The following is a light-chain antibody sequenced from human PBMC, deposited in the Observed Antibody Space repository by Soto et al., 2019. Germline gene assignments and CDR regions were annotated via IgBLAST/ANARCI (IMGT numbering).Light chain of an antibody. J-gene: IGKJ1*01. CDR3: LQYHTSHQT. Sequence: ERATLSCRARQSASSNLAWYQQKPGQAPRLFIYDASTRATGIPARFTGSGSGTEFTLPTRSLQPEDSAVSSFLQYHTSHQTFSPGTKVDIK. CDR1: QSASSN. CDR2: DAS. V-gene: IGKV3-15*01.